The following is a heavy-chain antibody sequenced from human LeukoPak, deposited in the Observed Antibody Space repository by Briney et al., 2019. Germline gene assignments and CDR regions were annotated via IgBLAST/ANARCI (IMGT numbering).Heavy chain of an antibody. CDR3: ARETGDIVLMVYDNWFDP. V-gene: IGHV3-7*01. CDR1: GFTFSSYW. D-gene: IGHD2-8*01. CDR2: IKQDGSEK. J-gene: IGHJ5*02. Sequence: QAGGSLRLSCAASGFTFSSYWMSWVRQAPGKGLEWVANIKQDGSEKYYVDSVKGRFTISRDNAKNSLYLQMNSRRAEDTAVYYCARETGDIVLMVYDNWFDPWGQGTLVTVSS.